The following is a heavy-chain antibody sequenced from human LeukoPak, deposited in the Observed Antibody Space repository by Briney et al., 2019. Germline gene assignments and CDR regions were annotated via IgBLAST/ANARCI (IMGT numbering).Heavy chain of an antibody. CDR3: ARPSSNSWYDGGSV. D-gene: IGHD6-13*01. CDR2: IIPILGIA. V-gene: IGHV1-69*04. J-gene: IGHJ6*02. Sequence: SVKVSCKASGGTFSSYAISWVRQAPGQGLEWMGRIIPILGIANYAQKFQGRVTITADKSTSTAYMELSSLRSEDTAVYYCARPSSNSWYDGGSVWGQGTTVTVSS. CDR1: GGTFSSYA.